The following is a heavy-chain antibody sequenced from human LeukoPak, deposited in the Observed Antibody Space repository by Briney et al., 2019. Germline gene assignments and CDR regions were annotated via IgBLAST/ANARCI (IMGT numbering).Heavy chain of an antibody. Sequence: PSETLSLTCTVSGGSISSYYWSWTRQPPGKGLEWIGYIYYSGSTNYNPSLKSRVTISVDTSKNQFSLKLSSVTAADTAVYYCARDPKAGAFDIWGQGTMVTVSS. CDR1: GGSISSYY. CDR3: ARDPKAGAFDI. V-gene: IGHV4-59*01. CDR2: IYYSGST. J-gene: IGHJ3*02. D-gene: IGHD6-13*01.